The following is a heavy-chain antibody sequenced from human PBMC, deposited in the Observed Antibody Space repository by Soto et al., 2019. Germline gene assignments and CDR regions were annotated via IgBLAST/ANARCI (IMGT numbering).Heavy chain of an antibody. D-gene: IGHD5-18*01. J-gene: IGHJ6*02. CDR1: GGSMNDVTHY. CDR2: TYYTGST. V-gene: IGHV4-39*01. Sequence: SETLSLTCSVTGGSMNDVTHYWAWIRQPPGKGLEWIATTYYTGSTHYNSSLKSRATISVDTSQNQFSLELTSVTAADTAVYHCASARYFGVDVWGHGTTVTVSS. CDR3: ASARYFGVDV.